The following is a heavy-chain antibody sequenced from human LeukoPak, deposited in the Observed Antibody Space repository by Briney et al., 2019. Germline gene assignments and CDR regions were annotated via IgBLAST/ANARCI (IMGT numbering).Heavy chain of an antibody. J-gene: IGHJ5*02. V-gene: IGHV4-59*01. Sequence: SETLSLTCTVAGGSISSYYWSWIRQPPGKGLEWIGYIYYSGSTNYNPSLKSRVTISVDTSKNQFYLKLRSVTAEDTAVYYCARDLQGAQYYYGWGSWFAPWGQGTLVTVSS. CDR1: GGSISSYY. CDR2: IYYSGST. D-gene: IGHD3-10*01. CDR3: ARDLQGAQYYYGWGSWFAP.